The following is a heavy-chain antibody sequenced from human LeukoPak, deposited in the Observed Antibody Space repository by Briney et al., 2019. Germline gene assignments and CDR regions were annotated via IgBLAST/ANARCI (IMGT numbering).Heavy chain of an antibody. CDR2: INHSGST. Sequence: SETLSLTCAVYGGSFSGYFWNWIRQPPGKGLEWIGEINHSGSTNYNPSLKSRVTISVDTSKNQFSLKLSSVTAADTAVYYCARGPAITIFGVIIYNWFDPWGQGTLVTVSS. J-gene: IGHJ5*02. CDR3: ARGPAITIFGVIIYNWFDP. D-gene: IGHD3-3*01. CDR1: GGSFSGYF. V-gene: IGHV4-34*01.